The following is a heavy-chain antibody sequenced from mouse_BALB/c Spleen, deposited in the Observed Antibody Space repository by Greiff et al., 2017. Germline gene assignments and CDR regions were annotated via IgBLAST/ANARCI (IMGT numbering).Heavy chain of an antibody. CDR1: GFTFSSYA. Sequence: EVQRVESGGGLVKPGGSLKLSCAASGFTFSSYAMSWVRQTPEKRLEWVASISSGGSTYYPDSVKGRFTISRDNARNILYLQMSSLRSEDTAMYYCARFGNYWYFDVWGAGTTVTVSS. CDR2: ISSGGST. J-gene: IGHJ1*01. D-gene: IGHD2-1*01. V-gene: IGHV5-6-5*01. CDR3: ARFGNYWYFDV.